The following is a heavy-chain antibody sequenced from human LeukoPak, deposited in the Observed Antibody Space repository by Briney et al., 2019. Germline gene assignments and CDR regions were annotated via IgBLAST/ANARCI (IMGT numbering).Heavy chain of an antibody. CDR3: ARGSITMGDFGFDP. V-gene: IGHV1-8*01. CDR2: LNPDSGDT. D-gene: IGHD1-14*01. CDR1: GYTFTNFD. J-gene: IGHJ5*02. Sequence: ASVKVSCKASGYTFTNFDINFVQQAIGQGLEWMGWLNPDSGDTGYAQKFQGRITITRNTSITTAYMELSSLRSEDTAVYYRARGSITMGDFGFDPWGQGTLVTVSS.